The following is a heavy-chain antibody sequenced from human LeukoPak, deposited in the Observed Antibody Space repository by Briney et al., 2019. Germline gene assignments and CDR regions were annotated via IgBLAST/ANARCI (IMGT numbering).Heavy chain of an antibody. CDR1: GYTFTSYG. Sequence: ASVKVSCKASGYTFTSYGISWVRQAPGQGLEWMGWMNPNSGNTGYVQKFQGRVTITRNTSISTAYMELSSLRSEDTAVYYCARGGNYYDSSGPSPAVDYWGQGTLVTVSS. D-gene: IGHD3-22*01. CDR2: MNPNSGNT. V-gene: IGHV1-8*03. CDR3: ARGGNYYDSSGPSPAVDY. J-gene: IGHJ4*02.